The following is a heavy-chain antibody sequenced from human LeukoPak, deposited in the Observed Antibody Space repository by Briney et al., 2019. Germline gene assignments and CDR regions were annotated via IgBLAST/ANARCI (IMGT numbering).Heavy chain of an antibody. J-gene: IGHJ4*02. D-gene: IGHD6-19*01. CDR2: ISWNSGSI. CDR1: GFTVSSNY. Sequence: GGSLRLSCAASGFTVSSNYMYWVRQAPGKGLEWVSGISWNSGSIDYADSVKGRFTISRDNAKNSLYLQMNSLRVEDTAFYYCAKDNRRHYTSGPNPDSLHWGQGALVTVSS. V-gene: IGHV3-9*01. CDR3: AKDNRRHYTSGPNPDSLH.